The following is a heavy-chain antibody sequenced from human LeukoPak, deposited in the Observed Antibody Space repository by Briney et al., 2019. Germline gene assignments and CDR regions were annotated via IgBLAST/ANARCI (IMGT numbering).Heavy chain of an antibody. J-gene: IGHJ5*02. CDR2: TYYRSKWYN. Sequence: SQTLSLTCAISGDSVSSNSGAWNWIRQSPSRGLEWLGRTYYRSKWYNEYIVSVRSRITINPDTSKNQFSLQLNSVTPEDTAVYYWARGGTTSGPGFDPWAQGTLVTVSS. CDR1: GDSVSSNSGA. CDR3: ARGGTTSGPGFDP. D-gene: IGHD6-19*01. V-gene: IGHV6-1*01.